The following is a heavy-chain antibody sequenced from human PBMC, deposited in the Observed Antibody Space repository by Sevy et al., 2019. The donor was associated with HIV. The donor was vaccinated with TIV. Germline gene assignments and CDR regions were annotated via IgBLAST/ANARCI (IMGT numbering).Heavy chain of an antibody. CDR2: IKQDGSEK. Sequence: GESLKISCAASGFTFSSYWMSWVRQAPGKGLERVANIKQDGSEKYYVDSVKGRFTISRDNAKNSLYLQMNSLRAEDTAVYYCARDRGRDYYDSSGYYYPWGQGTLVTVSS. J-gene: IGHJ5*02. CDR3: ARDRGRDYYDSSGYYYP. D-gene: IGHD3-22*01. V-gene: IGHV3-7*03. CDR1: GFTFSSYW.